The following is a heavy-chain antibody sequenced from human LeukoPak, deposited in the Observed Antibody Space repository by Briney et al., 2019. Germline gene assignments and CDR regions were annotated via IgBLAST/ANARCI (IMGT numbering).Heavy chain of an antibody. D-gene: IGHD1-1*01. Sequence: SETLSLTCTVSGGSISSSSYYWGWIRQPPGKGLEWIGSIYHSGSTYYNPSLKSRVTISVDTSKNQFSLKLSSVTAADTAVYYCARLGIRGDYDYWGQGTLVTVSS. V-gene: IGHV4-39*01. CDR3: ARLGIRGDYDY. CDR2: IYHSGST. J-gene: IGHJ4*02. CDR1: GGSISSSSYY.